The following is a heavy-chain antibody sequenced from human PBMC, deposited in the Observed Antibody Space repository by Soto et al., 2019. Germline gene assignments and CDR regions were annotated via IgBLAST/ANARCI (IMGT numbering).Heavy chain of an antibody. J-gene: IGHJ6*02. CDR2: ISYDGSNK. D-gene: IGHD6-13*01. CDR1: GFTFSSYA. V-gene: IGHV3-30-3*01. Sequence: GESLKISCAASGFTFSSYAMHWVRQAPGKGLEWVAVISYDGSNKYYADSVKGRFTISRDNSKNTLYLQMNSLRAEDTAVYYCAREGSSSSWYLHYYYYYGMDVWGQGTTVTVSS. CDR3: AREGSSSSWYLHYYYYYGMDV.